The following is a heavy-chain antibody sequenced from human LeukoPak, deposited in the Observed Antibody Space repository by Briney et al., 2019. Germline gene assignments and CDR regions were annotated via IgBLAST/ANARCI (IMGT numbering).Heavy chain of an antibody. CDR1: GFAFTEYW. J-gene: IGHJ3*01. CDR3: AKDIQLSA. D-gene: IGHD5-24*01. V-gene: IGHV3-74*01. CDR2: INDGGTYT. Sequence: TGGSLRLSCAASGFAFTEYWMHWVRQTPGKGLMWVSRINDGGTYTAYADSVKGRFTVSRDNAANTLYLQMNSLRVEDTAIYYCAKDIQLSAWGLGTMVTVSS.